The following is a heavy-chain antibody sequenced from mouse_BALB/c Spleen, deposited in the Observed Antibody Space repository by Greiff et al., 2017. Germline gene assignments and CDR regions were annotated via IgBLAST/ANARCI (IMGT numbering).Heavy chain of an antibody. CDR3: ARVRRFNTEAMDY. Sequence: QVQLKESGPGLVAPSQSLSITCTVSGFSLTGYGVNWVRQPPGKGLEWLGMIWGDGSTDYNSALKSRLSISKDNSKSQVFLKMNSLQTDDTARYYCARVRRFNTEAMDYWGQGTSVTVSS. V-gene: IGHV2-6-7*01. CDR2: IWGDGST. J-gene: IGHJ4*01. CDR1: GFSLTGYG.